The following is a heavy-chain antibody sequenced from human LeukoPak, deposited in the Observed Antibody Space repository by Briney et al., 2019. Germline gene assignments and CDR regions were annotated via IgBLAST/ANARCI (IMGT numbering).Heavy chain of an antibody. CDR3: ARGRGGGGSSNNWLDP. CDR1: GGSISSSSYY. CDR2: IYYSGST. D-gene: IGHD2-15*01. J-gene: IGHJ5*02. Sequence: PSETLSLTCTVSGGSISSSSYYWSWIRQPPGKGLEWIGYIYYSGSTNYNPSLRSRLTISLDTSKNQFSLKLSSVTAADTAVYYCARGRGGGGSSNNWLDPWGQGSLVIVSS. V-gene: IGHV4-61*01.